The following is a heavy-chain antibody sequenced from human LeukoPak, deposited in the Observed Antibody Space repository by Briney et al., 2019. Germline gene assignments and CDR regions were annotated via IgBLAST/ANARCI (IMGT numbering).Heavy chain of an antibody. V-gene: IGHV3-21*04. Sequence: GGSLRLSCAASGFASGFNFSSYTMNWVRQAPGKGLEWISSITSRSTYLYYAASVKGRFAISRDNAKNSLYLQMNSLRAEDTAVYYCARDGEYCSGGSCGSYWGQGTLVTVSS. J-gene: IGHJ4*02. D-gene: IGHD2-15*01. CDR3: ARDGEYCSGGSCGSY. CDR1: GFNFSSYT. CDR2: ITSRSTYL.